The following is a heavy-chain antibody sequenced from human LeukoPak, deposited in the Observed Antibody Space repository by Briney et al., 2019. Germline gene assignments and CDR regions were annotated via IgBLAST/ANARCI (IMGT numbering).Heavy chain of an antibody. Sequence: GASVKVSCKASGGTFSSYAISWVRQAPGQGLEWMGGLIPIFGTANYAQKFQGRVTITTDESTSTAYMELSSLRSEDTAVYYCASASRGIFVSPFDYWGQGTLVTVSS. J-gene: IGHJ4*02. CDR3: ASASRGIFVSPFDY. CDR2: LIPIFGTA. D-gene: IGHD3-3*01. V-gene: IGHV1-69*05. CDR1: GGTFSSYA.